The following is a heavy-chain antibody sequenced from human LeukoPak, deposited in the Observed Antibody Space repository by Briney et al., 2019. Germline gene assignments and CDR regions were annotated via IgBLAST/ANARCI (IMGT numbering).Heavy chain of an antibody. CDR1: GYTFTSYD. D-gene: IGHD1-7*01. J-gene: IGHJ5*02. Sequence: GASVKVSCKASGYTFTSYDINWVRQATGQGLEWMGWMNPNSGNTGYAQKFQGRVTMTRNTSISTAYMELSSLRSEDTAVYYCARDRDNWNYASWFDPWGQGTLVTVSS. CDR3: ARDRDNWNYASWFDP. V-gene: IGHV1-8*01. CDR2: MNPNSGNT.